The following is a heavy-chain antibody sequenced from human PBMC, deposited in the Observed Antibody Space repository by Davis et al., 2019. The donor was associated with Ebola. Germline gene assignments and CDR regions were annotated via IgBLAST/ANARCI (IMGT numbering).Heavy chain of an antibody. J-gene: IGHJ6*02. D-gene: IGHD3-22*01. CDR1: GFTFSSYG. V-gene: IGHV3-48*04. CDR2: ISSSGSTI. CDR3: ARDSRAGYYDSSGYYLYYYYYYGMDV. Sequence: GESLKISCAASGFTFSSYGMHWVRQAPGKGLEWVSYISSSGSTIYYADSVKGRFTISRDNAKNSLYLQMNSLRAEDTAVYYCARDSRAGYYDSSGYYLYYYYYYGMDVWGQGTTVTVSS.